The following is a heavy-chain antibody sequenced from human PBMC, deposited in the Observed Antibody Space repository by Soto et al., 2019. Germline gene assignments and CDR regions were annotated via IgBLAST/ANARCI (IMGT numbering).Heavy chain of an antibody. Sequence: QVQLVESGGGVVQPGRSLRLSCAASGFTFSSYAMHWVRQAPGKGLEWVAVISYDGSNKYYADSVKGRFTISRDNSKNTLYLQMSSLRAEDTAGYYCARPLWRNDYNWGYFALWGRGTLVTVSS. D-gene: IGHD4-4*01. V-gene: IGHV3-30-3*01. CDR2: ISYDGSNK. CDR1: GFTFSSYA. CDR3: ARPLWRNDYNWGYFAL. J-gene: IGHJ2*01.